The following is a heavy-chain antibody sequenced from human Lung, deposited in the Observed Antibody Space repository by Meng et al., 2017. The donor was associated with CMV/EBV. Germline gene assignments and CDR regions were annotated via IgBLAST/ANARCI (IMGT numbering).Heavy chain of an antibody. J-gene: IGHJ6*02. CDR3: AKIGSFTYYYYGMEV. D-gene: IGHD1-26*01. CDR2: IYSGGVAT. V-gene: IGHV3-23*03. CDR1: GFAFSTYA. Sequence: GESLKISCAASGFAFSTYAMSWVRQAPGKGLEWVSVIYSGGVATYYADSVKGRFTISRDNSNNTLFLQMDSLGAEDTAVYYCAKIGSFTYYYYGMEVWGQGTXVTVSS.